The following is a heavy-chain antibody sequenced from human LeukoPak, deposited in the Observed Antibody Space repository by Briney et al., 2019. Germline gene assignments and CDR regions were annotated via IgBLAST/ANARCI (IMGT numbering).Heavy chain of an antibody. CDR1: GGSFSGYY. D-gene: IGHD3-10*01. V-gene: IGHV4-34*01. CDR2: INHSGST. J-gene: IGHJ6*03. Sequence: SETLSLTCAVYGGSFSGYYWSWIRQPPGKGLEWIGEINHSGSTNYNPSLKSRVTISVDTSKNQFSLKLSSVTAADTAVYYCARQRRGKPIYYMDVWGKGTTVTISS. CDR3: ARQRRGKPIYYMDV.